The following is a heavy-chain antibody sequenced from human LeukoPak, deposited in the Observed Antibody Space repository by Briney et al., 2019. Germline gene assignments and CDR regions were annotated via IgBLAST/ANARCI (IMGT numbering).Heavy chain of an antibody. J-gene: IGHJ6*02. CDR2: IDWDDDK. CDR1: GFSLSTSGMC. D-gene: IGHD6-19*01. V-gene: IGHV2-70*11. CDR3: ARIRIDVGQYSSGYEGWPYGMDV. Sequence: SGPTLVKPTQTLTLTCTFSGFSLSTSGMCVSWIRQPPGKALEWLARIDWDDDKYYSTSLKTRLTISKDTSKNQVVLTMTNMDPVDTATYYCARIRIDVGQYSSGYEGWPYGMDVWGQGTTVTVSS.